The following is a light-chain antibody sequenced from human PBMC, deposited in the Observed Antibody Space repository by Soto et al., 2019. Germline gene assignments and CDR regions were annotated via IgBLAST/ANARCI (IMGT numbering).Light chain of an antibody. CDR3: SSWDDNLDAEV. CDR2: EVS. CDR1: SSDVGGYNY. V-gene: IGLV2-8*01. Sequence: QSALTQPPSASGSPGQSVTISCTGTSSDVGGYNYVSWYQQHPGKAPKLMIYEVSKRPSGVPDRFSGSKSGNTASLTVSGLQAEDEADYHCSSWDDNLDAEVFGAGTKVTVL. J-gene: IGLJ1*01.